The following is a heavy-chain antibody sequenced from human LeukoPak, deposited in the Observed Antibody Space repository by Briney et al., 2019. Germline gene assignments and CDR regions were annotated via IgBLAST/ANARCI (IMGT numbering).Heavy chain of an antibody. V-gene: IGHV3-21*04. CDR2: ISSSSNFV. J-gene: IGHJ4*02. CDR3: AKHKENYGDSCLDDY. Sequence: PGGSLRLSCAASGFTFSSYSMNWVRQAPGKGLEWVSSISSSSNFVFYADSVKGRFTISRDNSKNTLFLQMNSLRAEDTAVYYCAKHKENYGDSCLDDYWGQGTLVTVSS. D-gene: IGHD4-17*01. CDR1: GFTFSSYS.